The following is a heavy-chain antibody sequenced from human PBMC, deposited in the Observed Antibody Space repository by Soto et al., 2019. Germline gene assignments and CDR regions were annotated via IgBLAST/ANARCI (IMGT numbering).Heavy chain of an antibody. CDR1: GGTFSSYA. Sequence: SVKVSCKASGGTFSSYAISWVRQAPGQGLEWMGGIIPIFGTANYAQKFQGRVTITADESASTAYMELSSLRSEDTAVYYCARGGVSGQLVDWFDPWGQGTLVTVSS. CDR3: ARGGVSGQLVDWFDP. D-gene: IGHD6-6*01. CDR2: IIPIFGTA. J-gene: IGHJ5*02. V-gene: IGHV1-69*13.